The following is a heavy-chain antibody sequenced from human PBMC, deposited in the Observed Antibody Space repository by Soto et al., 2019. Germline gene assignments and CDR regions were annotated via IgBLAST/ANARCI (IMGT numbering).Heavy chain of an antibody. CDR2: IYYSGST. CDR1: GGSMSPNY. V-gene: IGHV4-59*01. Sequence: SETLSLTCTVSGGSMSPNYWSWIRQPPGKGLEWIGYIYYSGSTNYNPSLKSRVTISVDTSKNQFSLKLSSVTAADTAVYYCARDPGCSSTSCYGGRWFDPWGQGTLVTVS. J-gene: IGHJ5*02. CDR3: ARDPGCSSTSCYGGRWFDP. D-gene: IGHD2-2*01.